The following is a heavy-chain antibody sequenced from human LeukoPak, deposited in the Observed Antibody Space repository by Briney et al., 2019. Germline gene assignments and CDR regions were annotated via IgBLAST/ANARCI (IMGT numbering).Heavy chain of an antibody. CDR1: GYSISSGYY. J-gene: IGHJ4*02. CDR3: ARDLEGYCSSGSCFGGLDY. Sequence: SETLSLTCTVSGYSISSGYYWGWIRQPPGKGLEWIGSIYHSGSTYYNPSLKSCVTISMDTSKNLFSLKLTSVTAADTAVYYCARDLEGYCSSGSCFGGLDYWGQGTLVTVSS. V-gene: IGHV4-38-2*02. D-gene: IGHD2-15*01. CDR2: IYHSGST.